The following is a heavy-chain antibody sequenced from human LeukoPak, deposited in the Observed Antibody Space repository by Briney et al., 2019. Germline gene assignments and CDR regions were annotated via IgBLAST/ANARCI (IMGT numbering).Heavy chain of an antibody. CDR2: MNPNSGNT. Sequence: ASVKVSCKASGYTFTSYDINWVRQATGQGLEWMGWMNPNSGNTGYAQKFQGRVTMTRNTSISTAYMELSSLRSEDTAVYYCARGLRFAGGRTYYVDSWGPGTLVTASS. V-gene: IGHV1-8*01. CDR1: GYTFTSYD. CDR3: ARGLRFAGGRTYYVDS. J-gene: IGHJ4*02. D-gene: IGHD5-12*01.